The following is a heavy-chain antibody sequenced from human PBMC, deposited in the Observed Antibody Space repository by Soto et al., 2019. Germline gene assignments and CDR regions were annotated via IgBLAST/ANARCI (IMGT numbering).Heavy chain of an antibody. Sequence: GGSLRLSCAASGFTFSSYAMSWVRQAPGKGLEWVSAISGSGGSTYYADSVKGRFTISRDDSKNTLYLQMNSLRAEDTAVYYCAKDCSSTSCYLRDAFDIWGQGTMVTVSS. D-gene: IGHD2-2*01. V-gene: IGHV3-23*01. CDR2: ISGSGGST. CDR3: AKDCSSTSCYLRDAFDI. CDR1: GFTFSSYA. J-gene: IGHJ3*02.